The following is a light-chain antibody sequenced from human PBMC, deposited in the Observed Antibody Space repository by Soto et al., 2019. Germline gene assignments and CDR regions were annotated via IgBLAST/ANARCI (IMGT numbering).Light chain of an antibody. Sequence: SSELTQPLSVSRAPGQTARITCRGNNIGSKNVHWYQQKPGQAPLLVIYRDYNRPSGIPERFSGSNSGNTATLTISRAEAGDEADYFCQVWDSTTFVVFGGGTKLTVL. J-gene: IGLJ2*01. CDR2: RDY. CDR3: QVWDSTTFVV. CDR1: NIGSKN. V-gene: IGLV3-9*01.